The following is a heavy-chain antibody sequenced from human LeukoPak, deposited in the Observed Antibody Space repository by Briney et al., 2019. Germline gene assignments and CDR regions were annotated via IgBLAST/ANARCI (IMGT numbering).Heavy chain of an antibody. CDR1: GFTFSSYS. J-gene: IGHJ6*03. D-gene: IGHD6-13*01. CDR2: ISSSSSYI. V-gene: IGHV3-21*01. Sequence: PGGSLRLSCAASGFTFSSYSMNWVRQAPGKGLEWVSSISSSSSYIYYADSVKGRFTISRDNAKNSLYLQMNSLRAEDTAVYYCARDVAGYSSRLRQYCMDVWGKGTTVTVSS. CDR3: ARDVAGYSSRLRQYCMDV.